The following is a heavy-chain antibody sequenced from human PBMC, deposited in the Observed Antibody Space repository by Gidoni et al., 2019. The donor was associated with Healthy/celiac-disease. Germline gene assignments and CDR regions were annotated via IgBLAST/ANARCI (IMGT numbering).Heavy chain of an antibody. CDR3: ARDLNPFVVQGVRHTYYYYYGMDV. CDR2: ISSSSSYI. D-gene: IGHD3-10*01. V-gene: IGHV3-21*01. Sequence: EVQLVESGGGLVKPGGSLRLSCAASGFTFSSYSMNWVRQAPGKGLEWVSAISSSSSYIYYADSVKGRFTISRDNAKNSLYLQMNSLRAEDTAVYYCARDLNPFVVQGVRHTYYYYYGMDVWGQGTTVTVSS. CDR1: GFTFSSYS. J-gene: IGHJ6*02.